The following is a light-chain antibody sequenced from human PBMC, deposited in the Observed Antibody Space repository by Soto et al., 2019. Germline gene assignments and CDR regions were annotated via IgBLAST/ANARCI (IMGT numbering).Light chain of an antibody. CDR2: GAS. CDR3: QHFGSSTST. CDR1: QSVVSKY. J-gene: IGKJ5*01. Sequence: DIVLTQSPGTLSLSPGERATLSCRASQSVVSKYFAWYQQKPGQAPRLLIYGASSRATGIPDRFSGSGSGTDFTLTITRLEPEDLAVYYCQHFGSSTSTFGQGTRLEIK. V-gene: IGKV3-20*01.